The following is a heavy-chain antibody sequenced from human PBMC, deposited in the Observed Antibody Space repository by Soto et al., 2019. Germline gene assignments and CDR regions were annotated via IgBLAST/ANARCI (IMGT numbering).Heavy chain of an antibody. V-gene: IGHV4-61*01. CDR2: IYYSGST. D-gene: IGHD3-10*01. J-gene: IGHJ4*02. Sequence: LPGTLSLTCTVSGGSVSSGSYYWSWIRQPPGKGLEWIGYIYYSGSTNYNPSLKSRVTISVDTSKNQFSLKLSSVTAADTAVYYCARVGPGSGTEEMAFDYWGQGTLVTVSS. CDR3: ARVGPGSGTEEMAFDY. CDR1: GGSVSSGSYY.